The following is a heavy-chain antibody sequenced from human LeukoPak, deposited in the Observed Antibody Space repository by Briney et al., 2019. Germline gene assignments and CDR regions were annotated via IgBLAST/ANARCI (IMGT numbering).Heavy chain of an antibody. CDR2: INHSGST. V-gene: IGHV4-34*01. CDR3: ARHAYSSSWYTNDY. Sequence: KPSETLSLTCAVYGGSFSGYYWSWIRQPPGKGLEWIGEINHSGSTNYNPSLKSRVTISVDTSKNQFSLKLSSVTAADTAVYYCARHAYSSSWYTNDYWGQGTLVTVSS. J-gene: IGHJ4*02. D-gene: IGHD6-13*01. CDR1: GGSFSGYY.